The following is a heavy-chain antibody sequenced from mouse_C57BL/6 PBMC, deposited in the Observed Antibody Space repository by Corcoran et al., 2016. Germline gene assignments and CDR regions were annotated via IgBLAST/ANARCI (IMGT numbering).Heavy chain of an antibody. CDR3: ARDWITTVVARPYAMDY. Sequence: DVQLQESGPGLVKPSQSLSLTCSVTGYSITSGYYWNWIRQFPGNKLEWMGYISYDGSNNYNPSLKNRISITRDTSKNQFFLKLNSVTTEDTATYYCARDWITTVVARPYAMDYWGQGTSVTVSS. CDR1: GYSITSGYY. D-gene: IGHD1-1*01. CDR2: ISYDGSN. V-gene: IGHV3-6*01. J-gene: IGHJ4*01.